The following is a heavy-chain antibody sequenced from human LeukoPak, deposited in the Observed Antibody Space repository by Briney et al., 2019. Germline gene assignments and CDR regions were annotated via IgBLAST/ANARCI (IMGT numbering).Heavy chain of an antibody. CDR2: FDPEDGET. CDR1: GYTLTELS. D-gene: IGHD3-10*01. CDR3: ATTRTQWFGELSLTPNGMDV. Sequence: ASVKVSCKVSGYTLTELSMHWVRQAPGKGLEWTGGFDPEDGETIYAQKFQGRVTMTEDTSTDTAYMELSSLRSEDTAVYYCATTRTQWFGELSLTPNGMDVWGQGTTVTVSS. V-gene: IGHV1-24*01. J-gene: IGHJ6*02.